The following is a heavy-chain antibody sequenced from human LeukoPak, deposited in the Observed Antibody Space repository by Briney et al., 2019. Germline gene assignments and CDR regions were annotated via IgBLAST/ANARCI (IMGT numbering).Heavy chain of an antibody. CDR2: ISRDSSSF. V-gene: IGHV3-48*02. Sequence: PGGSLRLSCAASGFTFSSYAMSWVRQAPGKGLEWVSFISRDSSSFYYADSVKGRFTISRDNAKNSLYLQMNSLRDEDTSVYYCARDYTWAFDNWGQGTMVTVSS. J-gene: IGHJ3*02. CDR3: ARDYTWAFDN. CDR1: GFTFSSYA.